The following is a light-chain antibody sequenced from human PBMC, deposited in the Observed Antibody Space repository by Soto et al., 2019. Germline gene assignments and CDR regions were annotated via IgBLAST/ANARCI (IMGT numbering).Light chain of an antibody. CDR1: QSISSNY. CDR3: QQYGSSPFT. CDR2: GSS. V-gene: IGKV3-20*01. Sequence: EIVLTQSPGTLSLSPGERATLSCWASQSISSNYLAWYQQKHGQPPRLLISGSSISATGIPKRFSGSASGTNFTLTISSLEPEDFAVFYCQQYGSSPFTFGPGTKVDFK. J-gene: IGKJ3*01.